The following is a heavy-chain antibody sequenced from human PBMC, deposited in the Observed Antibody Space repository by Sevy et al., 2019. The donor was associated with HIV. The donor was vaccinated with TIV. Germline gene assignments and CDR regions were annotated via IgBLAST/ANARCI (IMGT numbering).Heavy chain of an antibody. CDR3: ARASPVRSGDDSLNWFDP. CDR1: GGPISSYY. CDR2: IHYSGST. Sequence: SETLSLTCSVSGGPISSYYWSWIRQPPGKRLEWIGYIHYSGSTNYNPSLTSRLTISVDTSKNQFSLRLTSVTAADTAVYYCARASPVRSGDDSLNWFDPWGQGILVTVSS. D-gene: IGHD5-12*01. V-gene: IGHV4-59*01. J-gene: IGHJ5*02.